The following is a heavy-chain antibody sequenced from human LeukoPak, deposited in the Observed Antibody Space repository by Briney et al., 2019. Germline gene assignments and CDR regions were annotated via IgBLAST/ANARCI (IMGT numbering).Heavy chain of an antibody. J-gene: IGHJ4*02. CDR1: GFDFCGFY. Sequence: GGSLRLSCAASGFDFCGFYMHWVRQDSGGGLEWVGLIRSKPSSYTTVYAASVKGRFTISRDDSKNTAYLQMNSLKAEDTAVYYCIRQECSGGSCSYVDYWGQGTLVTVSS. CDR3: IRQECSGGSCSYVDY. D-gene: IGHD2-15*01. CDR2: IRSKPSSYTT. V-gene: IGHV3-73*01.